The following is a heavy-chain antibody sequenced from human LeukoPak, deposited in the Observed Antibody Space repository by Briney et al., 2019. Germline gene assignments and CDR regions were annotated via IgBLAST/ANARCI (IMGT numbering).Heavy chain of an antibody. D-gene: IGHD1-26*01. CDR1: GYNLTNSS. Sequence: NHGESLKIPCKDPGYNLTNSSICGGRQMPGKGLECMGIIYPGDSDTRYSPSFQGQVTISADKSISTAYLQWRRLKASDNAMYYCARGRSWGAFDYWGLGTLVTVSS. J-gene: IGHJ4*02. CDR2: IYPGDSDT. CDR3: ARGRSWGAFDY. V-gene: IGHV5-51*01.